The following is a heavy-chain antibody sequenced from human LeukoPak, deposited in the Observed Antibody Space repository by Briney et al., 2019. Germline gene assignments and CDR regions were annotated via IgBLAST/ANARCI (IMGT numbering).Heavy chain of an antibody. CDR3: ATGVATITSIDY. Sequence: ASVKVSCKASGGTFSSYAISWVRQAPGQGLEWMGGIIPIFGTANCAQKFQGRVTITADKSTSTAYMELSSLRSEDTAVYYCATGVATITSIDYWGQGTLVTVSS. V-gene: IGHV1-69*06. CDR2: IIPIFGTA. D-gene: IGHD5-12*01. CDR1: GGTFSSYA. J-gene: IGHJ4*02.